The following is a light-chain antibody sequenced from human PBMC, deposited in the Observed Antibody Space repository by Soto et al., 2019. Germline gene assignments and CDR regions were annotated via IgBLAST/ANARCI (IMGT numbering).Light chain of an antibody. J-gene: IGLJ3*02. CDR1: SSDVGSYNL. CDR3: CAYAGSGTVV. Sequence: QSALTQPASVSGSPEQSSTISCTGTSSDVGSYNLFSWYQQHPGKAPKDMIYEATKRPSGVSNRFSGSKSGNTASLTISGHQAEDEADYYCCAYAGSGTVVFGGGTKLTVL. V-gene: IGLV2-23*01. CDR2: EAT.